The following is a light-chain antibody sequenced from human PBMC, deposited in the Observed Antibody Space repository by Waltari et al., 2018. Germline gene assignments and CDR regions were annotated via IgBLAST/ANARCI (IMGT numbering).Light chain of an antibody. Sequence: QSVLTQPPSVSGTPGQRVTISCSGSNSNIGGNSVNWYQQLPGTAPKLLIYNDSPGPSGVPDRVSASKSGTSASLAITGLQSEDDAYYYCAVWDDSLGGVFGGGTKLTVL. CDR2: NDS. J-gene: IGLJ3*02. CDR3: AVWDDSLGGV. CDR1: NSNIGGNS. V-gene: IGLV1-44*01.